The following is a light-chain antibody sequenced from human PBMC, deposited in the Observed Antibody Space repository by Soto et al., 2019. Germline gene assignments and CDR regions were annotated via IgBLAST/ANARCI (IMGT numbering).Light chain of an antibody. CDR2: EVS. CDR3: SSSTSSSPLGV. CDR1: SSDVGGYNY. V-gene: IGLV2-14*01. J-gene: IGLJ2*01. Sequence: QSVLTQPASVSWSPGQSITISCTGTSSDVGGYNYVSWYQQHPGKAPKLMIYEVSNRPSGVSNRFSGSKSGNTASLTISGIQAEDEADYYRSSSTSSSPLGVLGGGTQGTVL.